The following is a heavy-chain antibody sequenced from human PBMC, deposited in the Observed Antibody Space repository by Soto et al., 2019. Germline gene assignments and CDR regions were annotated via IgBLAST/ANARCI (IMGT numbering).Heavy chain of an antibody. D-gene: IGHD3-10*01. Sequence: GESLKISCAASGFTFSSYAMSWVRQAPGKGLEWVSSITGSGGTTFYADSVKGRLTISRDNYKNTLYVQMDNLRAEDTAAYYCAKDLSPNMGCMDVWGPGTTVTVSS. CDR2: ITGSGGTT. V-gene: IGHV3-23*01. CDR3: AKDLSPNMGCMDV. CDR1: GFTFSSYA. J-gene: IGHJ6*02.